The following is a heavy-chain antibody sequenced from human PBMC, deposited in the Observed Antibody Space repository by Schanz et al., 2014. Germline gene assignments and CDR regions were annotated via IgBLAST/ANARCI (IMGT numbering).Heavy chain of an antibody. D-gene: IGHD5-12*01. V-gene: IGHV3-74*01. CDR3: ARDGGRDGYNLAFDV. CDR1: GFTFSDSW. Sequence: EVQLVESGGGLVQPGGSLRLSCAASGFTFSDSWMHWVRQAPGKGLVWVSRTSNDGSFTTFADSVKGRFTISRDNSKNTLYLHMNSLRVEDTAVYYCARDGGRDGYNLAFDVWGQGTLVTVSS. CDR2: TSNDGSFT. J-gene: IGHJ3*01.